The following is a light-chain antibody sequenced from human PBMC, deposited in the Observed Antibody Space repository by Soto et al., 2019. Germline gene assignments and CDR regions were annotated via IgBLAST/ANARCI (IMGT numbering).Light chain of an antibody. V-gene: IGKV4-1*01. CDR1: QSVFYSSNNKNY. J-gene: IGKJ1*01. CDR2: WAS. CDR3: QQFYAIPRT. Sequence: DIVMTQSPDSLAVSLGERATVNCRSSQSVFYSSNNKNYVAWYQQKPGQPPKLLIYWASTRELGVPDRFSGSGSGTDFTLTISSLQAEDVAVYYCQQFYAIPRTFGQGTKVDIK.